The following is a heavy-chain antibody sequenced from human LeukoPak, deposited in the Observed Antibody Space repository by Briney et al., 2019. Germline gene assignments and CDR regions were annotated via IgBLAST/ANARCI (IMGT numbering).Heavy chain of an antibody. Sequence: PSETLSLTCTVSGGSISSSSYYWGWIRQPPGKGLEWIGSIYYSGSTYYNPSLKSRVTISVDTSKNQFSLKLSSVTAADTAVYYCARADSSGYYYATPPFDYWGQGTLVTGSS. CDR2: IYYSGST. CDR1: GGSISSSSYY. V-gene: IGHV4-39*01. J-gene: IGHJ4*02. CDR3: ARADSSGYYYATPPFDY. D-gene: IGHD3-22*01.